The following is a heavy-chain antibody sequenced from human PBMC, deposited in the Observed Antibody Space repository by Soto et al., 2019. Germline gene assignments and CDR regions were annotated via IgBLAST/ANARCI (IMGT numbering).Heavy chain of an antibody. Sequence: QVQLVQSGAEVKKPGSSVKVSCKASGGTFSSYAISWVRQAPGQGLEWMGGIIPIFGTANYAQKFQGRVTIAAAAAXXTXYXXLSSLRSEDTAVYYCARGRVYDYVWGSYRRNWFDPWGQGTLVTVSS. V-gene: IGHV1-69*12. CDR2: IIPIFGTA. J-gene: IGHJ5*02. CDR1: GGTFSSYA. D-gene: IGHD3-16*02. CDR3: ARGRVYDYVWGSYRRNWFDP.